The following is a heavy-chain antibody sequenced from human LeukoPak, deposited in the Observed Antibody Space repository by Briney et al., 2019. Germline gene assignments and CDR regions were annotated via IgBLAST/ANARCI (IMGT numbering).Heavy chain of an antibody. J-gene: IGHJ4*02. CDR2: IYHSGTT. Sequence: GSLRLSCAASGFTFSSYAMSWVRQSPGKGLEWIGEIYHSGTTNYSPSLKSRVTISVDKSKNQLSLELTSVTAADTAVYFCASCLFDYYYFAQWGQGTLVTVSS. V-gene: IGHV4-4*01. D-gene: IGHD2/OR15-2a*01. CDR3: ASCLFDYYYFAQ. CDR1: GFTFSSYAM.